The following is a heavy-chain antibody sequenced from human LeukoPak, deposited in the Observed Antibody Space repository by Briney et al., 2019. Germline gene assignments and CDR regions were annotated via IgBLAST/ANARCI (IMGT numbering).Heavy chain of an antibody. CDR1: GGTFSGYY. J-gene: IGHJ4*02. V-gene: IGHV4-34*01. Sequence: PSETLSLTCGVSGGTFSGYYWSWIRQPPGKGLEWIGEIYHSGKTNYNPTLKSRVTISVDASKREFSLRLNSVTAADAAVYYCARGNNFRFDYWGQETLVTVFS. CDR2: IYHSGKT. D-gene: IGHD5-24*01. CDR3: ARGNNFRFDY.